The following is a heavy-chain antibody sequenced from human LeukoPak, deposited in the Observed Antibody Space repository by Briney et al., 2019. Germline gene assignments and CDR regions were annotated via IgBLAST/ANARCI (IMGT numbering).Heavy chain of an antibody. V-gene: IGHV4-61*02. CDR1: GASISSGGYF. Sequence: SETLSLTCTVSGASISSGGYFWSWIREPAGKGVEWIGRIETSGSTNYNPSLKSRVTISVDTSKNQFSLKLRSVTAADTAVYYCARALCINGICEWFDPWGQGTLVTVSS. CDR2: IETSGST. D-gene: IGHD2-8*01. J-gene: IGHJ5*02. CDR3: ARALCINGICEWFDP.